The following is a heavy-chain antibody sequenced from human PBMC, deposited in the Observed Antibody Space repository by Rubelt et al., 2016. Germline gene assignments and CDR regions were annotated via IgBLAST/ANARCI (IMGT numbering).Heavy chain of an antibody. CDR2: IWYDGSNK. J-gene: IGHJ6*02. CDR3: ARALADNYYGMDV. Sequence: VQLVESGGGLVKPGGSLRLSCAASGFTFSSYSMNWVRQAPGKGLEWVAVIWYDGSNKYYADSVKGRFTISRDNSKNTLYLQMNSLRAGDTAVYYCARALADNYYGMDVWGQGTTVTVSS. CDR1: GFTFSSYS. V-gene: IGHV3-33*08.